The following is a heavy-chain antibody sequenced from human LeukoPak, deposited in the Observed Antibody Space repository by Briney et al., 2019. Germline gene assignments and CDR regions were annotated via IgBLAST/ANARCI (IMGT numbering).Heavy chain of an antibody. J-gene: IGHJ4*02. CDR3: AMALDDYGSGSSMYYFDY. Sequence: AEALLSPCRGSGCCITSYCIVCLRHMPGGELQWLVAFYPGDCDTRYYLSFQDQVTTTSGDTISTAYLQWSSLQTSDPAMYYCAMALDDYGSGSSMYYFDYWGQGTLVTVSS. CDR1: GCCITSYC. CDR2: FYPGDCDT. D-gene: IGHD3-10*01. V-gene: IGHV5-51*01.